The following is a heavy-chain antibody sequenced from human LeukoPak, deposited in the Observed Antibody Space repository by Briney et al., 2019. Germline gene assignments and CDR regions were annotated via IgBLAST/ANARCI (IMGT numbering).Heavy chain of an antibody. CDR1: GFTLSIYT. J-gene: IGHJ4*02. CDR2: ISSSSSYI. V-gene: IGHV3-21*01. Sequence: PGGSLRLSCAASGFTLSIYTMNWVRQAPGKGLEWVSSISSSSSYIYYADSVKGRFTISRDNAKNSLYLQMNSLRAEDTAVYYCVRLRRNSDTSGFYYYYDFWGQGTLVTVSS. D-gene: IGHD3-22*01. CDR3: VRLRRNSDTSGFYYYYDF.